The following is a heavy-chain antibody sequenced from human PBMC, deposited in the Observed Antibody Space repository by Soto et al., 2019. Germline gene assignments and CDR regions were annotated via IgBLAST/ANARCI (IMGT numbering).Heavy chain of an antibody. V-gene: IGHV4-30-4*01. CDR2: IYHSGNT. D-gene: IGHD4-17*01. CDR1: GGSISSGDYY. Sequence: KPSETLSLTCTVSGGSISSGDYYWSWIRQPPGKGLEWIGNIYHSGNTNYNSSLKSRVSISVDTTKNQFFLKLNSVTAADTAVYYCARDTRWRGFDLWGQGTLVTVSS. CDR3: ARDTRWRGFDL. J-gene: IGHJ5*02.